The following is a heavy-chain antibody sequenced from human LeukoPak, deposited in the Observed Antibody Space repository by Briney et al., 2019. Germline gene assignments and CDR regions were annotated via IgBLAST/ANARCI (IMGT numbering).Heavy chain of an antibody. CDR2: INPNSGGT. D-gene: IGHD3-9*01. V-gene: IGHV1-2*02. J-gene: IGHJ4*02. Sequence: GASAKVSCKASGYTFTGYYMHWVRQAPGQGLEWMGWINPNSGGTNYAQKFQGRVTMTRDTSISTAYMELSRLRSDDTAVYYCARGVYDILTGYNSWGQGTLVTVSS. CDR3: ARGVYDILTGYNS. CDR1: GYTFTGYY.